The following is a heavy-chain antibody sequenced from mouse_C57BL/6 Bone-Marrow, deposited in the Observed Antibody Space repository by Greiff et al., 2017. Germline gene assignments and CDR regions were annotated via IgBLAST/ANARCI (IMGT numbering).Heavy chain of an antibody. Sequence: VKLVESGAELVKPGASVKLSCKASGYIFTEYTIHWVKQRSGQGLVWIGWFYPGSGSIKYNERFKDKATLTADKSSNTVYMELSRLTSEDSAVYFCARHERYYDYEGYFDYWGQGTTLTVSS. D-gene: IGHD2-4*01. CDR1: GYIFTEYT. J-gene: IGHJ2*01. V-gene: IGHV1-62-2*01. CDR3: ARHERYYDYEGYFDY. CDR2: FYPGSGSI.